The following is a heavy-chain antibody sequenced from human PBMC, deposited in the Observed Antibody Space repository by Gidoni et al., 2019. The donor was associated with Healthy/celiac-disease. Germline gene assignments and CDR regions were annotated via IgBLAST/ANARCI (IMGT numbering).Heavy chain of an antibody. V-gene: IGHV3-49*04. D-gene: IGHD3-22*01. Sequence: EVQLVESGGGLVQSGRSLRLSCTASGFTFGDYAMSWVRQAPGKGLEGVGFIRSKAYGGTTEYAASVKGRFTISRDDSKSIAYLQMNSLKTEDTAVYYCTRVGQDSSGLSLVYYFDYWGQGTLVTVSS. CDR3: TRVGQDSSGLSLVYYFDY. J-gene: IGHJ4*02. CDR2: IRSKAYGGTT. CDR1: GFTFGDYA.